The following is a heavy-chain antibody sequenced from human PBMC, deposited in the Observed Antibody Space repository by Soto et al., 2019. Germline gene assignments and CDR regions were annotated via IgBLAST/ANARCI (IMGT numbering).Heavy chain of an antibody. CDR1: GGSISSGNYY. Sequence: PSETLSLTCTVSGGSISSGNYYWTWIRQPPGKGLEWIGYMSYSGSTNYNPSLKSRVTISVDKSKNQFSLKLSSVTAADTAVYYCARAPFTDLGSGSPRYYFDYWGQGTLVTVSS. V-gene: IGHV4-61*05. CDR3: ARAPFTDLGSGSPRYYFDY. CDR2: MSYSGST. D-gene: IGHD3-10*01. J-gene: IGHJ4*02.